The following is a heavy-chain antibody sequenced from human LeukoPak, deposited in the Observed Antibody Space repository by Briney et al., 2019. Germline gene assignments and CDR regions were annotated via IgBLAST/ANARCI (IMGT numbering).Heavy chain of an antibody. CDR2: TRSDGNDK. D-gene: IGHD3/OR15-3a*01. CDR1: GFTFSFHG. V-gene: IGHV3-30*02. Sequence: PGGSLRLSCAASGFTFSFHGMRWVRQAPGKGLEWVAFTRSDGNDKYYADSVKGRFTLSRDNSENTLNLQINSLRVEDTAVYYCARDRDWSFDYWGQGTLVTVSS. J-gene: IGHJ4*02. CDR3: ARDRDWSFDY.